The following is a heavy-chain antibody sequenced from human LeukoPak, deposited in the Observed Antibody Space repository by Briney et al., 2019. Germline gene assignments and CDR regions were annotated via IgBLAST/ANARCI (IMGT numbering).Heavy chain of an antibody. Sequence: GGSLRLSCAASGFTFSSYAMSWVRQAPGKGLEWVSGISGSGGSTYYADSVKGRFTISRDNAKNTLYLQMNSLRAEDTAVYYCAKVPCSSTSCYYYYYMDVWGKGTTVTVSS. J-gene: IGHJ6*03. V-gene: IGHV3-23*01. CDR1: GFTFSSYA. CDR2: ISGSGGST. CDR3: AKVPCSSTSCYYYYYMDV. D-gene: IGHD2-2*01.